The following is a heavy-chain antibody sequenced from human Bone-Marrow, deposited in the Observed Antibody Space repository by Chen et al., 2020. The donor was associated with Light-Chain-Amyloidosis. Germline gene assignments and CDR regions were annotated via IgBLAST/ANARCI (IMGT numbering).Heavy chain of an antibody. V-gene: IGHV4-34*01. CDR1: GGSFSGYY. CDR2: IHHSGST. D-gene: IGHD1-26*01. CDR3: ARGAVGGTTGV. J-gene: IGHJ4*02. Sequence: QVQLQQWGAGLLKPSETLSLTCEVQGGSFSGYYWSWVRQSPGKGLEWIGEIHHSGSTSYNPSLKSRVTISLETSKNHFSLELTSVTAADTATYYCARGAVGGTTGVWGQGTLVTVSS.